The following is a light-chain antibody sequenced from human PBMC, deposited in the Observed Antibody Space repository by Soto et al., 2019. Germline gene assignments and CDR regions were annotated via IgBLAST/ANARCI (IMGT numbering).Light chain of an antibody. CDR2: DVS. CDR3: SSYTSSSTRV. V-gene: IGLV2-14*01. J-gene: IGLJ1*01. Sequence: STLTQPASVSGSPGTSINIFCTGTSSEVEGYKYVSLYQQHPGKAPKLMIYDVSNRPSGVSNRFSGSKSGNTASLTISGLQAEDEADYYCSSYTSSSTRVFGTGTKVTVL. CDR1: SSEVEGYKY.